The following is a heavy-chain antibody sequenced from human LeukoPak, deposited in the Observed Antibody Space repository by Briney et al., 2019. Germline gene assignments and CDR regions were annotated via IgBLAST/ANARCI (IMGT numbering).Heavy chain of an antibody. J-gene: IGHJ4*02. CDR1: GGSISSSGYC. D-gene: IGHD3-10*01. V-gene: IGHV4-61*02. Sequence: SETLSLTCTVSGGSISSSGYCWGWIRQPAGKGLEWIGRIYTSGSTNYNPSLKSRVTISVDTSKNQFSLKLSSVTAADTAVYYCARLYGSGSSLYFDYWGQGTLVTVSS. CDR2: IYTSGST. CDR3: ARLYGSGSSLYFDY.